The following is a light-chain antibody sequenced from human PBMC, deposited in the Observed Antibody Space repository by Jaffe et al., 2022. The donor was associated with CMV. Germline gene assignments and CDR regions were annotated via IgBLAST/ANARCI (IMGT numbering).Light chain of an antibody. J-gene: IGLJ2*01. CDR2: DNN. CDR1: SSNIGAGYD. V-gene: IGLV1-40*01. Sequence: QSVLTQPPSVSGAPGQRVTISCTGTSSNIGAGYDVHWYKQLPGAAPKLLIYDNNNRPSGVPDRFSGSKSGTSASLAITGLQTEDEADYYCQSSDISLTGSLSVVFGGGTKLTVL. CDR3: QSSDISLTGSLSVV.